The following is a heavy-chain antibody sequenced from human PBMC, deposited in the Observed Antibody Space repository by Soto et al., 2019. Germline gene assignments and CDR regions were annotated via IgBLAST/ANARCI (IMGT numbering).Heavy chain of an antibody. D-gene: IGHD3-3*01. CDR1: GGSINSFY. CDR3: ARRFYYGLDV. CDR2: VFHSVST. J-gene: IGHJ6*02. Sequence: PSETLSLTCTVSGGSINSFYWSWVRQPPGKGLEWVGYVFHSVSTQYNPSLKSRVTISIDTSQNRFSLNLTSVTAADTAVYYCARRFYYGLDVWGQGITVTVSS. V-gene: IGHV4-59*01.